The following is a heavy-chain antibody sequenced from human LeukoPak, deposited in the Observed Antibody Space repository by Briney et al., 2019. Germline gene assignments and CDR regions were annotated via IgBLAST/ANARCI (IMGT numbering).Heavy chain of an antibody. J-gene: IGHJ6*03. Sequence: ASVKVSCKASGYTFTSYGISWVRQAPGQGLEWMGIINPSGGSTGYAQKFQGRVTMTRDTSTSTVYMELSSLRSEDTAVYYCARGVRYYYDSSGSAVDYYYYIDVWGKGTTVTISS. D-gene: IGHD3-22*01. CDR3: ARGVRYYYDSSGSAVDYYYYIDV. V-gene: IGHV1-46*01. CDR2: INPSGGST. CDR1: GYTFTSYG.